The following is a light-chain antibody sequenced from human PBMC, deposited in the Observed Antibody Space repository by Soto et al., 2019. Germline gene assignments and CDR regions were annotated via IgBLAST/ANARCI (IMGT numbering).Light chain of an antibody. CDR2: GAS. Sequence: EIVMTQSPATLSVSPGERATLSCRASQSVSSNLAWYQQKPGQAPRLLIYGASTRATGIPARFSGSGSGTEFTLTISSLNSEDFAVYYCQRYNNWPQTFGPGTKVAIK. CDR3: QRYNNWPQT. V-gene: IGKV3-15*01. J-gene: IGKJ1*01. CDR1: QSVSSN.